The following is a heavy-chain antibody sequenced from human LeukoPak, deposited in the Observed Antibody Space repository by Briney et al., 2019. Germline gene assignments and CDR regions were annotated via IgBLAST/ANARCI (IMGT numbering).Heavy chain of an antibody. J-gene: IGHJ3*02. Sequence: SSETLSLTCTVSGGSISRYYWSWIRQPPGKGLEWIGYIYTSGSTNYNPSLKSRVTISVDTSKNHFSLKLSSVTAADTAVHYCARRDYYDSSGSYYGAFDIWGQGTMVTVSS. CDR2: IYTSGST. CDR1: GGSISRYY. D-gene: IGHD3-22*01. V-gene: IGHV4-4*09. CDR3: ARRDYYDSSGSYYGAFDI.